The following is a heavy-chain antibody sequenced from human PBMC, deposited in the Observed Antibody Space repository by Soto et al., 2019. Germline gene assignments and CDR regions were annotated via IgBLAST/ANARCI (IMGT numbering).Heavy chain of an antibody. J-gene: IGHJ6*02. CDR1: GYSVTSYW. D-gene: IGHD2-15*01. V-gene: IGHV5-10-1*01. CDR3: ARQEVVVVAAGYYYYGMDV. Sequence: PGESLKISCKGSGYSVTSYWISWVRQMPGKGLEWMGRIDPSDSYTNYSPSFQGHVTISADKSISTAYLQWSSLKASDTAMYYCARQEVVVVAAGYYYYGMDVWGQGTTVPVSS. CDR2: IDPSDSYT.